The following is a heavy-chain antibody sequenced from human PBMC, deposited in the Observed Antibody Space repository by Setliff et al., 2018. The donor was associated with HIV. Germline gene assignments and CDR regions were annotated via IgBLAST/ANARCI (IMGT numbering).Heavy chain of an antibody. Sequence: ASVKVSCKASGYTFTSYSISWVRQAPGQGLEWMGCINLNTGNTNYAQKFQGRVIVTRDTSINTAYVELRSLRLDDTAVYFCARGPQSYVDVVPTIGRYYFDYWGQGTLVTVSS. V-gene: IGHV1-18*01. CDR1: GYTFTSYS. CDR2: INLNTGNT. CDR3: ARGPQSYVDVVPTIGRYYFDY. D-gene: IGHD5-12*01. J-gene: IGHJ4*02.